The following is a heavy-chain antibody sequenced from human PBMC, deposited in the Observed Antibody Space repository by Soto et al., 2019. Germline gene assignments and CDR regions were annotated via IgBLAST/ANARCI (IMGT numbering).Heavy chain of an antibody. CDR2: IDPSDSHT. CDR1: GYRFTNYW. CDR3: ARQIYDSDTGPNFQYYFDS. Sequence: PGESLKISCKASGYRFTNYWITWVRQMPRKGLEWMGRIDPSDSHTNYSPSFQGHVTMSADKSISTAYLQWSSLRASDTAMYYCARQIYDSDTGPNFQYYFDSWGQGTPVTVSS. V-gene: IGHV5-10-1*01. D-gene: IGHD3-22*01. J-gene: IGHJ4*02.